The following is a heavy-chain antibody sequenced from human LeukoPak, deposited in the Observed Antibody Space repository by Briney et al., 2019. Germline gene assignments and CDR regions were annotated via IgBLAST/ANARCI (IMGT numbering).Heavy chain of an antibody. V-gene: IGHV4-39*01. CDR2: IYYSGST. CDR1: GGSMSSSSYY. D-gene: IGHD2-2*01. J-gene: IGHJ4*02. Sequence: KPSETLSLTCTVSGGSMSSSSYYWGWIRQPPGKGLEWIGSIYYSGSTYYNPSLKSRVTISVDTSKNQFSLKLSSVTAADTAVYYCARHTIVVVPAAIDYWGEGALVTVSS. CDR3: ARHTIVVVPAAIDY.